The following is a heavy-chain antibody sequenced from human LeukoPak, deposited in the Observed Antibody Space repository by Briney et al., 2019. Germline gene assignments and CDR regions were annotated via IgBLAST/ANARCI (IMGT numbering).Heavy chain of an antibody. CDR1: GGSISSYY. V-gene: IGHV4-59*01. CDR3: ARGWMKDAFDI. CDR2: IYYSGST. D-gene: IGHD5-12*01. J-gene: IGHJ3*02. Sequence: PSETLSLTCTVSGGSISSYYWSWIRHPPGKGLELIGYIYYSGSTNYNPSLKSRVTISVDTSKNQFSLKLSSVTAADTAVYYCARGWMKDAFDIWGQGTMVTVSS.